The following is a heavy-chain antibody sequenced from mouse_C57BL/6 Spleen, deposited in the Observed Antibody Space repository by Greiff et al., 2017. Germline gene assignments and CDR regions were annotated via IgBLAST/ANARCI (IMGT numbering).Heavy chain of an antibody. J-gene: IGHJ2*01. CDR2: ISDGGSYT. Sequence: DVMLVESGGGLVKPGGSLKLSCAASGFTFSSYAMSWVRQTPEKRLEWVATISDGGSYTYYPDNVKGRFTISRDNAKNNLYLQMSHLKSEDTAMYYCASYSADFDYWGQGTTLTVSS. CDR3: ASYSADFDY. V-gene: IGHV5-4*03. D-gene: IGHD2-12*01. CDR1: GFTFSSYA.